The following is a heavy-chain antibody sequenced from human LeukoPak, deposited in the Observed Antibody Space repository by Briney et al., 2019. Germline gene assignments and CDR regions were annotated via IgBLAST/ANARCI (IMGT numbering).Heavy chain of an antibody. CDR2: INHSGST. J-gene: IGHJ4*02. Sequence: SETLSLTCAVYGGSFSGYYWSWIRQPPGKGLEWIGEINHSGSTNYNPSLKSRVTISVDTSKNQFSLKLSSVTAADTAVYYCARGRRYSFDYWGQGTLVTVSS. CDR1: GGSFSGYY. CDR3: ARGRRYSFDY. V-gene: IGHV4-34*01.